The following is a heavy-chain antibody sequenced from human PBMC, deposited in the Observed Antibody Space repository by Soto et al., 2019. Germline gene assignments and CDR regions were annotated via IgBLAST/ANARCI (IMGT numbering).Heavy chain of an antibody. Sequence: GGSLRLSCAASGFTFSSYAMSWFRQAPGKGLEWVSSISVSGGSTYYADSAKGRFTISRDNSKSTLFLHMNSLRAEATAVYYCAKAAGSDYYPVDYWGQGTLVTVS. CDR2: ISVSGGST. CDR1: GFTFSSYA. J-gene: IGHJ4*02. CDR3: AKAAGSDYYPVDY. V-gene: IGHV3-23*01. D-gene: IGHD3-22*01.